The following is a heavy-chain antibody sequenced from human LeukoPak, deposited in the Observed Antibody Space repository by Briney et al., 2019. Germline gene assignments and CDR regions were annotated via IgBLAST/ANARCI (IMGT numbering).Heavy chain of an antibody. Sequence: PGGSLRLSCAASGFTFSSYSMNWVRRAPGKGLEWVSSISSSSSYIYYADSVKGRFTISRDNAKNSLYLQMNSLRAEDTAVYYCVVVVVAAINWFDPWGQGTLVTVSS. CDR2: ISSSSSYI. J-gene: IGHJ5*02. CDR3: VVVVVAAINWFDP. D-gene: IGHD2-15*01. CDR1: GFTFSSYS. V-gene: IGHV3-21*01.